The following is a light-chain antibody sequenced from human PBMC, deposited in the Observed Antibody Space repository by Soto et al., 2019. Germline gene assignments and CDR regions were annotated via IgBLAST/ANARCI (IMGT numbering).Light chain of an antibody. J-gene: IGKJ3*01. CDR3: QQYGSSLFT. CDR1: QSVSSSY. CDR2: GAS. V-gene: IGKV3-20*01. Sequence: EIVLTQSPGTLSLSPGERATLSCRASQSVSSSYIAWYQQKPGQAPRLLIYGASSRATGIPDRFSGSGSGTDFTLTISRLEPEDFAVYYCQQYGSSLFTCGPGTKVDIK.